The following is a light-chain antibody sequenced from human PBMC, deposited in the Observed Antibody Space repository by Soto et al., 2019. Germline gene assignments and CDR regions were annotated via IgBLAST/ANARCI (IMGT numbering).Light chain of an antibody. CDR1: SSNIGSNS. CDR3: AAWGDSLNGYV. CDR2: SND. V-gene: IGLV1-44*01. Sequence: QSALTQPPSASGTPGQRVTISCSGSSSNIGSNSVNWYQQLPGTAPKLLIYSNDRRPPGVPDRFSGSKSGTSASLAISGLQSEDEADYYCAAWGDSLNGYVFGTGTKVTVL. J-gene: IGLJ1*01.